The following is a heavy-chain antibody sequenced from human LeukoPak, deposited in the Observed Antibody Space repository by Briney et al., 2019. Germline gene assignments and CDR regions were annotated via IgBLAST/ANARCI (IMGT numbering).Heavy chain of an antibody. CDR3: ARVLNPWFGEFAFDY. CDR2: IYYSGST. CDR1: GGSISSSSYY. D-gene: IGHD3-10*01. V-gene: IGHV4-39*07. J-gene: IGHJ4*02. Sequence: ASETLSLTCTVSGGSISSSSYYWGWIRQPPGKGLEWIGSIYYSGSTYYNPSLKSRVTISVDTSKNQFSLKLSSVTAADTAVYYCARVLNPWFGEFAFDYWGQGALVIVSS.